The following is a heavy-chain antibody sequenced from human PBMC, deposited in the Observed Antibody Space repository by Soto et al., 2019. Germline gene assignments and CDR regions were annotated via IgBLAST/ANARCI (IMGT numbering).Heavy chain of an antibody. CDR2: IYPGDSDT. Sequence: GESLKISCKGSRYTFTHYWIGWVRQMPGKGPEWMGIIYPGDSDTKYNPSFQGQVTISADKSITTTYLQWSSLKASDTAIYYCAASIFYYGMDVWGQGTTVTVSS. CDR3: AASIFYYGMDV. J-gene: IGHJ6*02. CDR1: RYTFTHYW. V-gene: IGHV5-51*01.